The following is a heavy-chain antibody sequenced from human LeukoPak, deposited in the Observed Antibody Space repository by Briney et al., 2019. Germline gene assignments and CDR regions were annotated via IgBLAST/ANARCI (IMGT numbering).Heavy chain of an antibody. D-gene: IGHD2-2*02. Sequence: SVKVSCKASGGTFSSYAISWVRQAPGQGLEWMGGIIPIFGTANYAQKFQGRVTITADESTSTAYMELSSLRSEDTAVYYCTRDVVPAAIRGNNWFDPWGQGTLVTVSS. J-gene: IGHJ5*02. V-gene: IGHV1-69*01. CDR2: IIPIFGTA. CDR1: GGTFSSYA. CDR3: TRDVVPAAIRGNNWFDP.